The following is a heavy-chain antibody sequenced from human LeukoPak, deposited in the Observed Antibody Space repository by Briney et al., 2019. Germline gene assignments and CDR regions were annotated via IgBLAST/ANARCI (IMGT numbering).Heavy chain of an antibody. D-gene: IGHD3-10*01. J-gene: IGHJ5*02. CDR1: GASVSRGGSS. CDR3: ARDSYGLGSNYFDP. CDR2: IYRSVNT. V-gene: IGHV4-30-2*01. Sequence: SQTLSLTCVGTGASVSRGGSSWAWIRQPPGKGVEWVGYIYRSVNTFYNPSLQSRVPISVARAKNQVSLRLTSVTAADTAVYYCARDSYGLGSNYFDPWGQGTQVTVSS.